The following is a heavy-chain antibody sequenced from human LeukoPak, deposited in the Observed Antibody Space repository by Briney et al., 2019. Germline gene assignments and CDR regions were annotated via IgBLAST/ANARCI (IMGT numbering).Heavy chain of an antibody. CDR3: AKDLDFWSGYSY. Sequence: GGSLRLSCAASGFTLSNAWMHWVRQAPGKGLEWVAVTSYDGRSEYYADSVKGRFTISRDNSKNTLYLHMNSLRPEDTAVYYCAKDLDFWSGYSYWGQGTLVTVSS. J-gene: IGHJ4*02. CDR2: TSYDGRSE. V-gene: IGHV3-30*18. D-gene: IGHD3-3*01. CDR1: GFTLSNAW.